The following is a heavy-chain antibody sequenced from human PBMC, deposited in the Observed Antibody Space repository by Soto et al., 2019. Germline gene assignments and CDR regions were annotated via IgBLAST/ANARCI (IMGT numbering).Heavy chain of an antibody. J-gene: IGHJ4*02. CDR2: IYYSGST. CDR1: GGSISSSSYY. Sequence: ASETLSLTCTVSGGSISSSSYYWGWIRQPPGKGLEWIGSIYYSGSTYYNPSLKSRVTISVDTSKNQFSLKLSSVTAADTAVYYCARGRREPLDYWGQGTLVTVSS. V-gene: IGHV4-39*01. CDR3: ARGRREPLDY. D-gene: IGHD1-26*01.